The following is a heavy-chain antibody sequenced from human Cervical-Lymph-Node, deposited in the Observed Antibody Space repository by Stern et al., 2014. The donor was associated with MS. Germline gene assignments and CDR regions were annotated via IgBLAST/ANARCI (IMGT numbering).Heavy chain of an antibody. CDR2: IIPVFGTA. V-gene: IGHV1-69*01. Sequence: QMQLAESGAEVKKPGSSVKVSCKASGGTFGSYAISWVRQAPGQGLEWVGGIIPVFGTANYARKFQGRVTITADESTSTAYMELSSLRSEDTAVYYCASSPGSGYYCLDYWGQGTLVTVSS. J-gene: IGHJ4*02. CDR3: ASSPGSGYYCLDY. D-gene: IGHD3-22*01. CDR1: GGTFGSYA.